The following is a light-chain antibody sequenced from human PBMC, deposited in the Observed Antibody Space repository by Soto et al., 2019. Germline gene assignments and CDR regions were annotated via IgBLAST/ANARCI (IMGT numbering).Light chain of an antibody. V-gene: IGKV3-15*01. CDR2: GAS. J-gene: IGKJ4*01. Sequence: EVVLTQSPATLSVSPGAGATLSCRASQSVGSNLAWYQQKPGQTPRVLIYGASTRAIGIPARFSGSGSGTYFTLTISRLEPDDFALYYCQQYGNSPLTFGGGTKVDIK. CDR1: QSVGSN. CDR3: QQYGNSPLT.